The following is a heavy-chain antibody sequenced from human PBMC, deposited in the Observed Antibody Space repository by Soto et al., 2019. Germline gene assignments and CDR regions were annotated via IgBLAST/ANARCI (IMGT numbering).Heavy chain of an antibody. V-gene: IGHV4-30-4*01. CDR1: GGSISSGDYC. CDR2: IYNSVST. J-gene: IGHJ4*02. D-gene: IGHD3-3*01. CDR3: ARGPSADKVDY. Sequence: QVQLQESGPGLVEPSQTLSLTCIVSGGSISSGDYCWSWIRQPPGKGLEWIGHIYNSVSTYSNPSLRSRVTISVDTSKNQFSLKLSSMTAADTAVYYCARGPSADKVDYWGQGTLVTVSS.